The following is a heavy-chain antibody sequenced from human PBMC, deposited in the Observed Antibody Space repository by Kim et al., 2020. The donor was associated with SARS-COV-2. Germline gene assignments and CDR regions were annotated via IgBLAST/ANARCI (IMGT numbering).Heavy chain of an antibody. J-gene: IGHJ5*02. CDR3: ARELEGWFDP. V-gene: IGHV4-31*02. Sequence: GRPYYHPTHTSRVTLSVDTSKNQFSLKLSSVTAAYTAVYYCARELEGWFDPWGQGTLVPVSS. CDR2: GRP. D-gene: IGHD1-1*01.